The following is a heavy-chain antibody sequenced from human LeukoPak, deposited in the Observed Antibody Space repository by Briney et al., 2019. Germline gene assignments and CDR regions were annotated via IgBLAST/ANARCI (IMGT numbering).Heavy chain of an antibody. D-gene: IGHD2-21*01. J-gene: IGHJ4*02. CDR3: ATSPYSLFDY. CDR2: IYYSGST. V-gene: IGHV4-39*01. CDR1: GGSISSSSYY. Sequence: PSETLSLTCTVSGGSISSSSYYWGWIRQPPGKGLEWIGSIYYSGSTYYNPSLKSRVTISVDTSKNQFSLKLSSVTAADTAVYYCATSPYSLFDYWGQGTLVTVSS.